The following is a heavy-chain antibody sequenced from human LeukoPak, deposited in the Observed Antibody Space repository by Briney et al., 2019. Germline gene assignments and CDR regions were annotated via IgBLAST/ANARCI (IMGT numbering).Heavy chain of an antibody. CDR1: GFTFKNYG. CDR3: ARSKGGAQREYGMDV. CDR2: ISSGSSYI. V-gene: IGHV3-21*06. J-gene: IGHJ6*02. D-gene: IGHD1-1*01. Sequence: GGSLRLSCAASGFTFKNYGMNWVRQAPGKGLEWVSSISSGSSYIDYADSLQGRFTITRDNAKSSLYLQMNSLRGEDTAVYYCARSKGGAQREYGMDVWGQGTTVTVSS.